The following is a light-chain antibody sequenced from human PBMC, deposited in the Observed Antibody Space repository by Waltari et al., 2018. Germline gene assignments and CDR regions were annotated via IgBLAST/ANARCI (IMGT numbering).Light chain of an antibody. J-gene: IGLJ3*02. CDR3: ATWDDSLTGWV. V-gene: IGLV1-47*01. Sequence: QSVLTQPPSASGTPGQRVTISCSGSSSNIGSDYVYWYQQLSGTAPKLLIYRNNERPSGVPDRFSGSKSGTSASLAITGLRSEDEAHYYCATWDDSLTGWVFGGGTKLAVL. CDR2: RNN. CDR1: SSNIGSDY.